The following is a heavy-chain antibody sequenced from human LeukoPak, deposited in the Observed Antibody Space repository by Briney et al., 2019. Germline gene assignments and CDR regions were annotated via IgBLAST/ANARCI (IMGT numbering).Heavy chain of an antibody. V-gene: IGHV4-59*01. Sequence: SETLSLTCTVSGGSLSSYYWNWIRQPPGKGLEWIGYIYYSGSTNYNPSLKSRVTISVDTSKNQFSLKLSSVTAADTAVYYCARFETTRGYGWFDPWGQGTLATFSS. CDR2: IYYSGST. CDR3: ARFETTRGYGWFDP. CDR1: GGSLSSYY. J-gene: IGHJ5*02. D-gene: IGHD5-12*01.